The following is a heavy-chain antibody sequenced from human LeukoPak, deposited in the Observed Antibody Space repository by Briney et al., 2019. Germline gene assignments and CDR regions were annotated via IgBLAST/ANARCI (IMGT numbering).Heavy chain of an antibody. CDR2: IQNSGNR. V-gene: IGHV4-39*01. D-gene: IGHD1-26*01. J-gene: IGHJ6*03. Sequence: SETLSLTCIVSGDSIINNDYSWGWIRQPPGKGLEWIGSIQNSGNRYSNLSLRSRVTLSIDTSKNQFSLKVSSVTAADTALYYCARRRNWEDYMDVWGKGTTVTVSS. CDR3: ARRRNWEDYMDV. CDR1: GDSIINNDYS.